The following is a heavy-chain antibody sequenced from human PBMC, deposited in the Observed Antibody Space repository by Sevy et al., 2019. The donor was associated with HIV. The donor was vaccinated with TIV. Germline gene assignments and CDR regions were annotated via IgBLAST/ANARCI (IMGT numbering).Heavy chain of an antibody. D-gene: IGHD3-22*01. Sequence: GGSLRLSCAASGFRFSSYWMHWVRQAPGKGLEWVANVKQDESEKYYVASVKGRFTISRDNAKNLVYLQMNSLRPEDTAFYYCARGNSGSFDYWGQGTLVTVSS. CDR3: ARGNSGSFDY. J-gene: IGHJ4*02. V-gene: IGHV3-7*04. CDR1: GFRFSSYW. CDR2: VKQDESEK.